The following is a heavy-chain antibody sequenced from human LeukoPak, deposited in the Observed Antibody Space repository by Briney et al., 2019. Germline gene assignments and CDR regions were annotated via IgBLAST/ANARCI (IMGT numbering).Heavy chain of an antibody. Sequence: SVKVSCKASGGTFSSYAISWVRQAPGQGLEWMGGIIPIFGTANYAQKFQGRVTITADESTSTAYMELSSLRSEDTAVYYCATGRRAGLHRQYYFDYWGQGTLVTVSS. V-gene: IGHV1-69*13. CDR3: ATGRRAGLHRQYYFDY. J-gene: IGHJ4*02. CDR1: GGTFSSYA. CDR2: IIPIFGTA. D-gene: IGHD5-24*01.